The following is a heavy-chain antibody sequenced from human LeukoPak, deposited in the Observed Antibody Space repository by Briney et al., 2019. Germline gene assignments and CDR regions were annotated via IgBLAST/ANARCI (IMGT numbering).Heavy chain of an antibody. CDR3: ARVLMTNWFDP. CDR2: IYYSGNT. Sequence: PSETLSLTCTVSGGSISSYYWSWIRQHPGKGLEWIGYIYYSGNTYYNPSLKSRVTISVDTSKNQFSLKLSSVTAADTAVYYCARVLMTNWFDPWGQGTLVTVSS. V-gene: IGHV4-59*06. CDR1: GGSISSYY. J-gene: IGHJ5*02.